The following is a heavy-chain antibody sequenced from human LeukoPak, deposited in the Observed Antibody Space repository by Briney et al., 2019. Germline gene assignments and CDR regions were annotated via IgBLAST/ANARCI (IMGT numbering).Heavy chain of an antibody. CDR3: ARNHAASPILPL. CDR2: IHGGNGDT. Sequence: ASVKVSCKASGYTFSSYAVHWVRQAPGQRPEWMGWIHGGNGDTQYSQDFQDRFTITRDTSATTAYMELSRLTSEDTAIYYCARNHAASPILPLWGQGTRVPVSS. J-gene: IGHJ4*02. V-gene: IGHV1-3*01. D-gene: IGHD1-14*01. CDR1: GYTFSSYA.